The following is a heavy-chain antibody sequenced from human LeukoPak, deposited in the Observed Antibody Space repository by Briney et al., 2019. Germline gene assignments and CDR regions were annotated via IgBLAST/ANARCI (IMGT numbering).Heavy chain of an antibody. CDR3: AKDQGGNYYDYMDV. Sequence: GGSLRLSCVTSGFTFSDCGMHWVRQAPGKGLEWVAFIWYDGSDKYYADSVKGRFTISRDSSQSALYLQMNSLRPEDTAVYYCAKDQGGNYYDYMDVWGEGTTVTVSS. D-gene: IGHD3-16*01. CDR2: IWYDGSDK. V-gene: IGHV3-30*02. J-gene: IGHJ6*03. CDR1: GFTFSDCG.